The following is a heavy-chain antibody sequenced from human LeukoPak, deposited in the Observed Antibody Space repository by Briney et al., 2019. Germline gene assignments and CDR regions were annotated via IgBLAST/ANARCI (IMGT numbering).Heavy chain of an antibody. J-gene: IGHJ4*02. CDR3: ARDPVGATRDYYFDY. V-gene: IGHV3-48*01. CDR2: ISSSSSPI. D-gene: IGHD1-26*01. Sequence: GGSLRLSCAASGFTFNTYSMNWVRQAPGKGLEWVSYISSSSSPIYYADSVKGRFTISRDNAKNSLFLQMNSLRAEDTAVYYCARDPVGATRDYYFDYWGQGTLVTVSS. CDR1: GFTFNTYS.